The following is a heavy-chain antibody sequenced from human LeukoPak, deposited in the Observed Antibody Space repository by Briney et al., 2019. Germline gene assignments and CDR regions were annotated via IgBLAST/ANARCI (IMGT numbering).Heavy chain of an antibody. Sequence: PGGSLRLSCAASGFTFSSYGMHWVRQAPGKGLEWVAVISYDGSNKYYADSVKGRFTISRDNSKNTLYLQMNSLRAEDTAVYYCAKQWTTIEKWGGDYWGQGTLVTVSS. V-gene: IGHV3-30*18. D-gene: IGHD4-11*01. CDR1: GFTFSSYG. J-gene: IGHJ4*02. CDR3: AKQWTTIEKWGGDY. CDR2: ISYDGSNK.